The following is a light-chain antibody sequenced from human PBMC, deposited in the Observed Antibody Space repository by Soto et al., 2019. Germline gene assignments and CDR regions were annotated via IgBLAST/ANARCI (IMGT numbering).Light chain of an antibody. CDR3: QQAYSVPLT. CDR2: AAS. CDR1: QGINNW. V-gene: IGKV1-12*01. J-gene: IGKJ4*01. Sequence: DVQMTQSPSSVSASVGDRVTITCRASQGINNWLAWYQQKPGRAPKLLIYAASSLQSGVSSRFSGSGSGTDFTLTIISLQPEDFATYYCQQAYSVPLTFGGGTKVEIK.